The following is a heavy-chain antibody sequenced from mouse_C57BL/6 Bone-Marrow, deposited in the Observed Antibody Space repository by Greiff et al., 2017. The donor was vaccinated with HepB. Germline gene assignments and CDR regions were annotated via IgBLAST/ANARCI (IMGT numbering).Heavy chain of an antibody. D-gene: IGHD2-5*01. CDR2: IDPSDSYT. CDR3: ARSNYGVLYAMDY. J-gene: IGHJ4*01. CDR1: GYTFTSYW. V-gene: IGHV1-50*01. Sequence: QVQLQQSGAELVKPGASVKLSCKASGYTFTSYWMQWVKQRPGQGLEWIGEIDPSDSYTNYNQKFKGKATLTVDTSSSTAYMQLSSLTSEDSAVYYCARSNYGVLYAMDYWGQGTSVTVSS.